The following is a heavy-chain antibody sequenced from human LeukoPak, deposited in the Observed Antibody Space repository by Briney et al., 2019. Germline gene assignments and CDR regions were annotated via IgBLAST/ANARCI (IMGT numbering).Heavy chain of an antibody. Sequence: GASVKVSCKASGGTFSSYAISWVRQAPGKGLEWMGGFDPEDGEIIYAPKFQGRVTMTEDTSTDTAYMELSSLRSEDSAVYYCATVGTAVDYWGQGTLVTVSS. D-gene: IGHD1-7*01. CDR3: ATVGTAVDY. J-gene: IGHJ4*02. V-gene: IGHV1-24*01. CDR2: FDPEDGEI. CDR1: GGTFSSYA.